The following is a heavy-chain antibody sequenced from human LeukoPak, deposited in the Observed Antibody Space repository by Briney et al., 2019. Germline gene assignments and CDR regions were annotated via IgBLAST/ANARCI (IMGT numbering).Heavy chain of an antibody. CDR3: ARGNREWLRTRVLDY. D-gene: IGHD3-3*01. V-gene: IGHV4-31*03. J-gene: IGHJ4*02. CDR2: IYYSGST. Sequence: SQTLSLTCTVSGGSSSSGGYYWSWIRQHPGKGLEWIGYIYYSGSTYYNPSLKSRVTISVDTSKNQFSLKLSSVTAADTAVYYCARGNREWLRTRVLDYWGQGTLVTVSS. CDR1: GGSSSSGGYY.